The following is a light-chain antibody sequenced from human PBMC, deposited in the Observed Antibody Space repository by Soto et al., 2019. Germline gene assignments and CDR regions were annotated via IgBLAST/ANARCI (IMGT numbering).Light chain of an antibody. V-gene: IGLV1-40*01. J-gene: IGLJ2*01. CDR1: SSNIGAGYD. Sequence: QSVLTQPPSVSGAPGQRVTISCTGSSSNIGAGYDVHWYQQFPGTAPKLLISDNYNRPSGVPDRFSGSRAGTSASLAITGLQAEDESDYYCQSYDTSLSGVVFGGGTKLTVL. CDR2: DNY. CDR3: QSYDTSLSGVV.